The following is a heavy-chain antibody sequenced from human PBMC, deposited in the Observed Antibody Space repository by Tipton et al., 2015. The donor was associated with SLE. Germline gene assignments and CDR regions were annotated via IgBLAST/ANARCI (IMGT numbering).Heavy chain of an antibody. V-gene: IGHV5-51*01. Sequence: QLVQSGAEVKKPGESLKISCNGSGYSFTMYWIGWVRQMPGKGLEWMGIIYPGDSETRYSPSFQDQVTISVDKSISTVYLQWNSLKASDTGIYYCARVPSGMPGRYGMDVWGQGTAVTVAS. J-gene: IGHJ6*02. CDR3: ARVPSGMPGRYGMDV. CDR1: GYSFTMYW. CDR2: IYPGDSET. D-gene: IGHD1-26*01.